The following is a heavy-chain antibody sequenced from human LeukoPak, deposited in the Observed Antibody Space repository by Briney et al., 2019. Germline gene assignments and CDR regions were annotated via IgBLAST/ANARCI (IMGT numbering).Heavy chain of an antibody. D-gene: IGHD1-26*01. J-gene: IGHJ4*02. V-gene: IGHV3-23*01. CDR1: GFIFSSYA. Sequence: GGSLRLSCAASGFIFSSYAMTWVRQAPGKGLEWVSAISGSGGSTYYTVSVKDRFTISRDNSKNTLYLRMDSLRAEDTAIYYCVKDSGQWGFDYWGQGTLVSVSS. CDR2: ISGSGGST. CDR3: VKDSGQWGFDY.